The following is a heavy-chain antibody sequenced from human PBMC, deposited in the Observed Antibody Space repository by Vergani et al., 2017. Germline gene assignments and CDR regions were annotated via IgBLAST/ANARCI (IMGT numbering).Heavy chain of an antibody. D-gene: IGHD3-22*01. V-gene: IGHV3-23*01. CDR1: GFTFSSYA. CDR2: ISGSGGST. CDR3: AKAGARWLLRSVAFDI. J-gene: IGHJ3*02. Sequence: EVQLLESGGGLVQPGGSLRLSCAASGFTFSSYAMSWVRQAPGKGLEWVSAISGSGGSTYYADSVKGRFTISRDNSKNTLYLQMNSLRAEETAVYYCAKAGARWLLRSVAFDIWGQGTMVTVSS.